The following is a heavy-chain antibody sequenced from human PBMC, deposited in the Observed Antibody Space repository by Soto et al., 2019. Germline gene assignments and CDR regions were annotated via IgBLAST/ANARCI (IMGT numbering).Heavy chain of an antibody. V-gene: IGHV1-69*01. D-gene: IGHD5-18*01. CDR1: GGTFSSYA. CDR2: IIPIFGTA. J-gene: IGHJ4*02. Sequence: QVQLVQSGAEVKKPGSSVKVSCKASGGTFSSYAISWVRQAPGQGLEWMGGIIPIFGTANYAQKFQGRATITADESTSTAYMELSSLRSEDTAVYYCAREGGGYSYGLSYFDYWGQGTLVTVSS. CDR3: AREGGGYSYGLSYFDY.